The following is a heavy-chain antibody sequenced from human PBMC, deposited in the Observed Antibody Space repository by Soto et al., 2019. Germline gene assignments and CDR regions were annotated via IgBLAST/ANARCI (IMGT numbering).Heavy chain of an antibody. V-gene: IGHV4-39*01. J-gene: IGHJ6*03. CDR3: ARATSYDGDSVTNYYMDI. CDR2: VYYSGST. CDR1: VNINGHH. Sequence: QLQLQESGPGLVKPSETLSLTCTVSVNINGHHGVWIRQPPGKGLEWIGSVYYSGSTYYNAPLRGRATVSIDTANSKFSLRLTSVTAADTAVYYCARATSYDGDSVTNYYMDIWGKGTSVTVSS. D-gene: IGHD4-17*01.